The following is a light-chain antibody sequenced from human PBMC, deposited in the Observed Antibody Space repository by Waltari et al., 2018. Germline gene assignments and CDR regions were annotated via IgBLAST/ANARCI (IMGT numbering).Light chain of an antibody. Sequence: QSALTQPASVSGSPGQSVTLPCPGASTDFGSLALVSWAPHVPGTAPTVIIYEVTTRTSDISDRLSGSKSGNTASLTISGLRAEDEADYYCSSYTTDATHVLFGGGTKLTVL. CDR2: EVT. CDR1: STDFGSLAL. CDR3: SSYTTDATHVL. J-gene: IGLJ2*01. V-gene: IGLV2-23*02.